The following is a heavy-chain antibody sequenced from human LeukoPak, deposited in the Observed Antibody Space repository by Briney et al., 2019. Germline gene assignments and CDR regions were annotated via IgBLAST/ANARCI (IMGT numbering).Heavy chain of an antibody. V-gene: IGHV1-2*02. Sequence: GASVKVSCKAPGYTFTGYYMHWVRQAPGQGLEWMGWINPNSGGTNYAQKFQGRVTMTRDTSISTAYMELSRLRSDDTAVYYCARERYDSSGYYPRDAFDIWGQGTMVTVSS. CDR2: INPNSGGT. J-gene: IGHJ3*02. CDR3: ARERYDSSGYYPRDAFDI. D-gene: IGHD3-22*01. CDR1: GYTFTGYY.